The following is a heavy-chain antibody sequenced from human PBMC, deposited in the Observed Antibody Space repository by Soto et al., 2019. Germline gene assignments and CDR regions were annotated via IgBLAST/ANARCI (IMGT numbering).Heavy chain of an antibody. J-gene: IGHJ4*02. CDR1: GFTFSDHY. D-gene: IGHD4-17*01. CDR2: TRNKANSYTT. V-gene: IGHV3-72*01. CDR3: ARELMTTVTYFDY. Sequence: EVQLVESGGGLVQPEGSLRLSCAASGFTFSDHYMDWVRQAPGKGLEGVGRTRNKANSYTTEYAASVKGRFTISRDDSKNSLYLQMNSLKAEDTAVYYCARELMTTVTYFDYWGQGPLVTVSS.